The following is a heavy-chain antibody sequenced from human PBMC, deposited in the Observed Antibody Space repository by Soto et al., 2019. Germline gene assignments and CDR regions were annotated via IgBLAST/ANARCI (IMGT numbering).Heavy chain of an antibody. CDR3: AMVDVYVTPSPQDV. V-gene: IGHV1-18*01. J-gene: IGHJ6*02. CDR1: GYTFTRYG. Sequence: QVQLVQSGAEVKNPGASVKVSCKASGYTFTRYGIGWARQAPGQGLEWMGWINTYNGNTNYAQNVQGRVTLTTDTSTSTAYMALRSLRSNNTGIYYCAMVDVYVTPSPQDVWGQGTTVIVSS. D-gene: IGHD3-16*01. CDR2: INTYNGNT.